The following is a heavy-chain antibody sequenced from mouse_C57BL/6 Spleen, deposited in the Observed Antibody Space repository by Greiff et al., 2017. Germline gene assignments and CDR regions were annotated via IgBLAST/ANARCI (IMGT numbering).Heavy chain of an antibody. CDR1: GYTFTSYT. J-gene: IGHJ2*01. CDR2: INPSSGYT. V-gene: IGHV1-4*01. D-gene: IGHD2-5*01. CDR3: ARDSNFDC. Sequence: QVQLQQSGAELARPGASLKMSCKASGYTFTSYTLHLVQQSSVQGLEWIGYINPSSGYTKYNQKFKDKATWTADKSSSTAYMQLSSLTSEDSAVYYCARDSNFDCWGEGTTLTVSS.